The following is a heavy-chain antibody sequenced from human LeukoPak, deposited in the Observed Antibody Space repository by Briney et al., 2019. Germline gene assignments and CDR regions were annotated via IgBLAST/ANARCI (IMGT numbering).Heavy chain of an antibody. CDR3: ARDLIGELSRWFDP. V-gene: IGHV4-59*01. Sequence: SETLSLTCTVSGGSISSYYWSWIRQPPGKGLEWIGYIYYSGSTNYNPSLKSRVTISVDTSKNQFSLKLSSVTAADTAVYYCARDLIGELSRWFDPWGQGTLVTVSS. CDR1: GGSISSYY. J-gene: IGHJ5*02. CDR2: IYYSGST. D-gene: IGHD3-10*01.